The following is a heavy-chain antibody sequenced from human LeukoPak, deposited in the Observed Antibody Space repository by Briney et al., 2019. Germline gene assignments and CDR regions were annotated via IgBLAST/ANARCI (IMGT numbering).Heavy chain of an antibody. V-gene: IGHV3-23*01. CDR2: ISGSGGRT. CDR3: AKEYYDSSGYYYSYFDY. J-gene: IGHJ4*02. D-gene: IGHD3-22*01. Sequence: RPGGSLRLSCAASEFTFRSYAMSWVRQAPGKGLEWVSAISGSGGRTYYADSVKGRFTISRDNSKNTLYLRMNSLRAEDTAVYYCAKEYYDSSGYYYSYFDYWGQGTLVTVSS. CDR1: EFTFRSYA.